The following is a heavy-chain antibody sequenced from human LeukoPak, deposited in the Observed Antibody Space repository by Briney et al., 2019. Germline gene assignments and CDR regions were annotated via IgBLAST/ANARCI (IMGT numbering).Heavy chain of an antibody. CDR3: AKKWSGDYDSSGVNDAFDI. D-gene: IGHD3-22*01. CDR1: GFTFSSYA. Sequence: GRSLRLSCAASGFTFSSYAMHWVRQAPGKGLEWVTFIRYHGNNKYYADSVKGRFTISRDNSKNTLYLQMNSLRAEDTAVYYCAKKWSGDYDSSGVNDAFDIWGQGTMVTVSS. CDR2: IRYHGNNK. J-gene: IGHJ3*02. V-gene: IGHV3-30*02.